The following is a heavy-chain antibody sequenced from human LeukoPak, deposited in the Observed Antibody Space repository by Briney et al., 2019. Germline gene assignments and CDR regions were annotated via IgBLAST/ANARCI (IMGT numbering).Heavy chain of an antibody. Sequence: SETLSLPCTVSGGSISTSAFYWGWIRQPPGKGLEWIGSIYDSGNEFYNPSLKSRVTISADTSKNQFSLKLNSVTAADTATYYCARQISDYYYYYMDVWGEGITVTVSS. CDR3: ARQISDYYYYYMDV. CDR1: GGSISTSAFY. D-gene: IGHD2/OR15-2a*01. CDR2: IYDSGNE. J-gene: IGHJ6*03. V-gene: IGHV4-39*01.